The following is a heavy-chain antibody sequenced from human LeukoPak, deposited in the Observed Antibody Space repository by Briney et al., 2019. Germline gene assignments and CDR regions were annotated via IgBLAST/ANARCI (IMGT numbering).Heavy chain of an antibody. CDR2: IYYSGST. J-gene: IGHJ4*02. D-gene: IGHD6-13*01. CDR1: GGPISSYY. V-gene: IGHV4-59*01. Sequence: PSETLSLTCTVSGGPISSYYWSWIRQPPGKGLEWIGYIYYSGSTNYNPPLKSRVTISVDTSKKQFSLKLTSVTDADTAVYYCARAGRHSSSWYDYWGEGALVTVSS. CDR3: ARAGRHSSSWYDY.